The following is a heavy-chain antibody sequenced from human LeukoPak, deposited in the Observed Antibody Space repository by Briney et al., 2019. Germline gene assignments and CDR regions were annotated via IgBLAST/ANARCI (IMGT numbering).Heavy chain of an antibody. Sequence: GGSLRLSCAASGFTFSSYGMHWVRQAPGKGLEWVAVISYDGSNKYYADSVKGRFTISRDNSKNTLYLQMNSLRAEDTAVYYCAKAEGNSGYLWGWPQISGYYFGFWGQGNPGNVSS. CDR2: ISYDGSNK. D-gene: IGHD5-12*01. CDR1: GFTFSSYG. CDR3: AKAEGNSGYLWGWPQISGYYFGF. J-gene: IGHJ4*02. V-gene: IGHV3-30*18.